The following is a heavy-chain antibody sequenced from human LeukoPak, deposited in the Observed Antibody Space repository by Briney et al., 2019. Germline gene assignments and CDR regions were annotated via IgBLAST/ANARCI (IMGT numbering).Heavy chain of an antibody. CDR2: ISAYTGNT. Sequence: ASVKVSCKASGYTFTTYGISWVRQAPGQGLEWMGWISAYTGNTNYTQNLQGRVTMTRNTSISTAYMELSSLRSEDTAVYYCARGRRVVRGVIIYYFDYWGQGTLVTVSS. CDR1: GYTFTTYG. V-gene: IGHV1-18*01. D-gene: IGHD3-10*01. J-gene: IGHJ4*02. CDR3: ARGRRVVRGVIIYYFDY.